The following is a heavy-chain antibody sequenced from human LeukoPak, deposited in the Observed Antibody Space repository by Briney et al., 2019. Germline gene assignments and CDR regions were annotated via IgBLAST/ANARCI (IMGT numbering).Heavy chain of an antibody. CDR1: GGSISSSSYY. CDR3: ARHYDSGSYPLDF. J-gene: IGHJ4*02. V-gene: IGHV4-39*01. D-gene: IGHD3-10*01. CDR2: IYYGGST. Sequence: MASETLSLTCTVSGGSISSSSYYWGWIRQPPGKGLEWIGSIYYGGSTYYNPSLKSRVTISVDTSKNQFSLKLSSVTAADTAVYYCARHYDSGSYPLDFWGQGTLVTVSS.